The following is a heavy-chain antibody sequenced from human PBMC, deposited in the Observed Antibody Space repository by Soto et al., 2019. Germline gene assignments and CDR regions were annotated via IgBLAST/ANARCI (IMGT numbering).Heavy chain of an antibody. CDR1: GDTSRYY. V-gene: IGHV1-46*03. CDR3: AEGLIYCSSTSCMGF. D-gene: IGHD2-2*01. Sequence: GASVKVSCKAFGDTSRYYMHWVRQAPGQGLEWMGIINPSGGSTYHAQKFQGRITMTRDTSTSTVYMDLSSLRSEDTAVYYCAEGLIYCSSTSCMGFWGQGTLVTAPQ. CDR2: INPSGGST. J-gene: IGHJ4*02.